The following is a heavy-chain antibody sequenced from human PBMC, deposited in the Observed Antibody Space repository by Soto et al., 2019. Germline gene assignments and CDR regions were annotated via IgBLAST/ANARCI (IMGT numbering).Heavy chain of an antibody. CDR3: ARLYCSGGSCYSPPADFHH. Sequence: SETLSLTCTVSGGSISNSNYYWGWIRQPPGKGLEWIGSIYYSGGTYYNPSLKSRVTISVDTSKNQFTLKVGSVTAADTAVYYCARLYCSGGSCYSPPADFHHWGQGTLVTVSS. CDR1: GGSISNSNYY. D-gene: IGHD2-15*01. V-gene: IGHV4-39*01. J-gene: IGHJ1*01. CDR2: IYYSGGT.